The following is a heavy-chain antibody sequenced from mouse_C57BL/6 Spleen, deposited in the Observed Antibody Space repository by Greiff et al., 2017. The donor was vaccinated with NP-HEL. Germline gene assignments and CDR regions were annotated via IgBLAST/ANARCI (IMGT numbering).Heavy chain of an antibody. CDR3: AREGLRSFGY. V-gene: IGHV1-64*01. D-gene: IGHD2-4*01. Sequence: QVQLQQPGAELVKPGASVKLSCKASGYTFTSYWMHWVKQRPGQGLEWIGMIHPKSGSTNYNEKFKSKATLTVDKSSSTAYMQLSSLTSEDSAVYYCAREGLRSFGYWGKGTTLTVSS. CDR1: GYTFTSYW. J-gene: IGHJ2*01. CDR2: IHPKSGST.